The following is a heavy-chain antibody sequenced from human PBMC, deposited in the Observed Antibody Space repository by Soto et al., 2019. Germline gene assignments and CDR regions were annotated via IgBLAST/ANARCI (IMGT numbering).Heavy chain of an antibody. Sequence: GGSLRLSCSVSGFTLITYAMHWVRQAPGKGLEYVDSISSNGGSTYYADSVKGRFTISRDNSKNTLSLQMSSLRTDDTAMYYCVKDRYVDSWGQGTLVTVSS. CDR1: GFTLITYA. CDR2: ISSNGGST. V-gene: IGHV3-64D*06. CDR3: VKDRYVDS. J-gene: IGHJ4*02.